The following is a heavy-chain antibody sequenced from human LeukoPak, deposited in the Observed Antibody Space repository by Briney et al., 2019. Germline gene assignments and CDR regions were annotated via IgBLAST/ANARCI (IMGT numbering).Heavy chain of an antibody. CDR2: ISSSSSYI. D-gene: IGHD2-2*01. CDR3: ARVPWLGGYCSSTSCYENYFDY. V-gene: IGHV3-21*01. J-gene: IGHJ4*02. CDR1: GFTFSSYS. Sequence: GGSLRLCCAASGFTFSSYSMNWVRQAPGKGLEWVSSISSSSSYIYYADSVKGRFTISRDNAKNSLYLQMNSLRAEDTAVYYCARVPWLGGYCSSTSCYENYFDYWGQGTLVTVSS.